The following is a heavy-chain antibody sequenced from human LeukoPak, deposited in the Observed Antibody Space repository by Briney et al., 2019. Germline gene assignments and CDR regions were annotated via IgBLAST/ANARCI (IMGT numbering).Heavy chain of an antibody. V-gene: IGHV3-21*01. CDR1: GFTFISYS. D-gene: IGHD3-3*01. CDR3: ARAVGYDFWSGYYRNDAFDI. J-gene: IGHJ3*02. CDR2: ISSSSSYI. Sequence: GGSLRLSCAASGFTFISYSMNWVRQAPGKGLEWVSSISSSSSYIYYADSVKGRFTISRDNAKNSLYLQMNSLRAEDTAVYYCARAVGYDFWSGYYRNDAFDIWGQGTMVTVSS.